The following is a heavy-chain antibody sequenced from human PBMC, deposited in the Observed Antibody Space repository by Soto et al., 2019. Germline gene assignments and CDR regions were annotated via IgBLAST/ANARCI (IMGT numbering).Heavy chain of an antibody. D-gene: IGHD3-3*02. J-gene: IGHJ4*02. CDR2: IIPLSASA. CDR3: ATGLLAEAPLNY. CDR1: GVTLNDYA. V-gene: IGHV1-69*06. Sequence: QVQLVQSGAEVKKPGSSVKVSCRASGVTLNDYAISWVRQAPGQGLEWMGGIIPLSASAKLAQKFQGRVTITADKSTRTAYMELTSVRSEDTAVYSCATGLLAEAPLNYWGQGTLVTVSS.